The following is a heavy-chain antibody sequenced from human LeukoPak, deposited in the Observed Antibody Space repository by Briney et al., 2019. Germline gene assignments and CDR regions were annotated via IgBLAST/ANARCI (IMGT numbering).Heavy chain of an antibody. J-gene: IGHJ4*02. CDR3: AKHSGSYFIYYVDS. V-gene: IGHV3-23*01. Sequence: GGSLRLSCAASGFTFSSYGMSWVRQAPGKGLEWVSTISGSAYNTYYADSVKGRFTISRDNSANTLYLQMNSLRAEDTALYYSAKHSGSYFIYYVDSWGQGTLVTVSS. D-gene: IGHD1-26*01. CDR1: GFTFSSYG. CDR2: ISGSAYNT.